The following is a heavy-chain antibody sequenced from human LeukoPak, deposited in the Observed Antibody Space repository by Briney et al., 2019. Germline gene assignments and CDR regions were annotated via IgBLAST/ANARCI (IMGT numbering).Heavy chain of an antibody. J-gene: IGHJ4*02. Sequence: SETLSLTCAVYGGSFSGYYWSWIRQPPGKGLEWIGEINHSGSTNYNPSLKSRVTISVDTSKNQFSLKLSSVTAADTAVYYCARPKGGYNLYFDYWGQETLVTVSS. CDR1: GGSFSGYY. V-gene: IGHV4-34*01. CDR2: INHSGST. D-gene: IGHD3-22*01. CDR3: ARPKGGYNLYFDY.